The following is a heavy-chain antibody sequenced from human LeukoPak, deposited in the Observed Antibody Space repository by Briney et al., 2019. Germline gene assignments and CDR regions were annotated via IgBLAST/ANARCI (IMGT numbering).Heavy chain of an antibody. J-gene: IGHJ3*02. CDR1: GGSINSGDYY. CDR2: IYYSGNT. V-gene: IGHV4-30-4*01. D-gene: IGHD3-10*02. CDR3: ARDSTMLTAFDI. Sequence: SETLSLTCTVSGGSINSGDYYWNWIRQPPGKALEWVGYIYYSGNTIYNPSLESRVTISVDTSKNQFSLKLSSVTAADTAVYYCARDSTMLTAFDIWGQGTMVTVSS.